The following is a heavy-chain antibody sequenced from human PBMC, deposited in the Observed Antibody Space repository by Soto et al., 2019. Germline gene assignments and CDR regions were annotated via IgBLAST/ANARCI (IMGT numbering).Heavy chain of an antibody. CDR2: IYQSGTT. Sequence: SETLSLTCDVSGDSISSGGYSWNWIRQPPGKGLEWIGKIYQSGTTDYNPSLKSRVTISVDRSKNQFSLKLSSVTAADTAVYYCARDNRSGYYFDYWGQGTLVTVSS. D-gene: IGHD3-22*01. J-gene: IGHJ4*02. V-gene: IGHV4-30-2*01. CDR1: GDSISSGGYS. CDR3: ARDNRSGYYFDY.